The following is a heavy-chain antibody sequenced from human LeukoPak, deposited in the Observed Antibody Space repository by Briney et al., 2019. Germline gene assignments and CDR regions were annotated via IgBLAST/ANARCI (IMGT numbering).Heavy chain of an antibody. CDR2: MNPNSGNT. CDR3: ARGSGSYYAFDI. D-gene: IGHD1-26*01. V-gene: IGHV1-8*03. Sequence: ASVKVSCKASGYTFTSYDINWVRQATGQGLEWMGWMNPNSGNTGYAQKFQGRVTITRNTSISTAYMELSSLRSEDTAVYYCARGSGSYYAFDIWGQGTMVTVSS. CDR1: GYTFTSYD. J-gene: IGHJ3*02.